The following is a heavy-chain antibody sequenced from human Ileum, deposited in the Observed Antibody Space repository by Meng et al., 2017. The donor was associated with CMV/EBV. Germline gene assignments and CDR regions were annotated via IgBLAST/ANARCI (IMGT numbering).Heavy chain of an antibody. V-gene: IGHV3-23*01. CDR3: VKGATFGVTAPDY. CDR2: IRGSDGMT. Sequence: GESLKISCAASGFSFSTYTMSWVRQAPGKGREWVSRIRGSDGMTAYADSVKGRFSIFRDIPQTTLYLQMNSQRDEAAAVYYCVKGATFGVTAPDYWGQGTLVTVSS. D-gene: IGHD3-3*01. J-gene: IGHJ4*02. CDR1: GFSFSTYT.